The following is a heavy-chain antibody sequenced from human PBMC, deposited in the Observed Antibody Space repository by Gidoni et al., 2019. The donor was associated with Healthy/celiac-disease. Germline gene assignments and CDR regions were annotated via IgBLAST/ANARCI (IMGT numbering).Heavy chain of an antibody. CDR2: IYPGGSAT. V-gene: IGHV5-51*01. J-gene: IGHJ3*02. Sequence: EAQLVQSGAEVTQPRESLKISCMGCGYSFTSYWIGWVRQMPGKGLEWMGIIYPGGSATRYSPSFQGQVTISADKSVSTAYLQWSSLKASDTAMYYCARKDSSSQDAFDIWGQGTMVTVSS. CDR1: GYSFTSYW. D-gene: IGHD6-6*01. CDR3: ARKDSSSQDAFDI.